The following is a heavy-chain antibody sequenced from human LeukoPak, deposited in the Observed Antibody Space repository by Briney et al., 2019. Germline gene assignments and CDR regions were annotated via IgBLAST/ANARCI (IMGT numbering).Heavy chain of an antibody. CDR1: GFTFSNYW. D-gene: IGHD2-2*01. CDR3: ARDEGDCSSTSCPFYYFNY. Sequence: GGSLRLSCAASGFTFSNYWMSWVRQAPGKGLEWVANIKQVGSEKYYVDSVKGRFTISRDNAKKSLYLQMNTLRAEDTAIYYCARDEGDCSSTSCPFYYFNYRGQGTLVTVSS. J-gene: IGHJ4*02. V-gene: IGHV3-7*01. CDR2: IKQVGSEK.